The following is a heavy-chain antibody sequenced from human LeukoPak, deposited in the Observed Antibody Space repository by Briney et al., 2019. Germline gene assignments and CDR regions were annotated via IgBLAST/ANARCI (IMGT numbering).Heavy chain of an antibody. J-gene: IGHJ4*02. Sequence: ASVKVSCKASGGTFSSYAISWVRQAPGQGLEWMGGIIPIFGTANYAQKFQGRVTITADESTSTAYMELSSLRSEDTAVYYCARVSDMVRGVMFAPDYWGQGTLVTVSS. CDR1: GGTFSSYA. CDR3: ARVSDMVRGVMFAPDY. D-gene: IGHD3-10*01. CDR2: IIPIFGTA. V-gene: IGHV1-69*13.